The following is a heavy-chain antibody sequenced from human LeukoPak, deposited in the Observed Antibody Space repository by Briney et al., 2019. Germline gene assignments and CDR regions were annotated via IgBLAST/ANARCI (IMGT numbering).Heavy chain of an antibody. J-gene: IGHJ3*02. V-gene: IGHV4-34*01. Sequence: WETLDLTCAVYGGSFSDYFWSWVRQPPGRGLEWIGEINQSGSSTYTSSLKSRVTMSVDTSKNQLSLQMTSVTAADTAVYYCASIHQVRGSHSFDIWGQGTMVTVSS. CDR1: GGSFSDYF. CDR3: ASIHQVRGSHSFDI. CDR2: INQSGSS. D-gene: IGHD3-10*01.